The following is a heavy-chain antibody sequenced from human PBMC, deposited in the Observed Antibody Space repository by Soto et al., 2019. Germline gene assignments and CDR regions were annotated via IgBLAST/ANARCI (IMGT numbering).Heavy chain of an antibody. CDR3: ARNRRGGGYYFDY. CDR1: GFTFCSYS. Sequence: GGSLRLSCAASGFTFCSYSMNWVRQAPGKGLEWISSISRSSSCTCYADSVKGRFTISRDNAKNSLYLQLNSLRAEDTALYYCARNRRGGGYYFDYWGQGTLVTVSS. CDR2: ISRSSSCT. J-gene: IGHJ4*02. V-gene: IGHV3-21*04.